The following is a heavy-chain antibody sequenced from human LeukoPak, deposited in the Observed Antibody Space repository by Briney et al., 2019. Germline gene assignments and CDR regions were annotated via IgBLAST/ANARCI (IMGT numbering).Heavy chain of an antibody. J-gene: IGHJ5*02. CDR3: ARATKGRSNWFDP. Sequence: PSETLSLTCAVSGYSISSGYYWSWIRQPPGKGLEWIGYIYYSGSTNYNPSLKSRVTISVDTSKNQFSLKLSSVTAADTAVYYCARATKGRSNWFDPWGQGTLVTVSS. CDR1: GYSISSGYY. CDR2: IYYSGST. D-gene: IGHD5-12*01. V-gene: IGHV4-61*01.